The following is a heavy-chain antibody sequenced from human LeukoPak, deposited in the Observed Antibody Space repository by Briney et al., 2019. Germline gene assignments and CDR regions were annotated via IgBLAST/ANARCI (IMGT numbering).Heavy chain of an antibody. V-gene: IGHV5-10-1*01. CDR1: GYSFTSYW. CDR3: ARRLQRHFDY. CDR2: IDPSDSYT. J-gene: IGHJ4*02. Sequence: GESLKISCKGSGYSFTSYWISWVRQMPGKGLEWMGRIDPSDSYTNYSPSFQGHDTISVDKSISTAYLQWSSLKASDTAMYYCARRLQRHFDYWGQGTLVTVSS. D-gene: IGHD2-15*01.